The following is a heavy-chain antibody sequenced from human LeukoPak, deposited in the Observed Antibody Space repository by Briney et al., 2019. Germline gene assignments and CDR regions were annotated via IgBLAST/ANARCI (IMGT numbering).Heavy chain of an antibody. Sequence: SETLSLTCAVYGGSFSGYYWSWIRQPPGKGVEGVGEMNHSGSTNYNPSLKSRVTISVDTSKHQFSLKLSSVTAADTAVYYCARGATRGVLGYWGQGTLVTVSS. V-gene: IGHV4-34*01. J-gene: IGHJ4*02. CDR1: GGSFSGYY. CDR3: ARGATRGVLGY. CDR2: MNHSGST. D-gene: IGHD5-24*01.